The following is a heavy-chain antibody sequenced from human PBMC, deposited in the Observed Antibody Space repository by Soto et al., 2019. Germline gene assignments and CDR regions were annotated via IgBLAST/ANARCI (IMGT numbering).Heavy chain of an antibody. Sequence: PGGSLRLSCAASGFTFSSYAMSWVRQAPGKGLEWVSAISGSGVSTYYADSVKGRFTISRDNSKNTLYLQMNSLRAEDTAVYYCAKVRGYCSGGSCYSGAFDIWGEGTMIT. CDR1: GFTFSSYA. CDR3: AKVRGYCSGGSCYSGAFDI. V-gene: IGHV3-23*01. D-gene: IGHD2-15*01. J-gene: IGHJ3*02. CDR2: ISGSGVST.